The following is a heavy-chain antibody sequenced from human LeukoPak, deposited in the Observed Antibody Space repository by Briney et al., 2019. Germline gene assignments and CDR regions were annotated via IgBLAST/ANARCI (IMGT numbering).Heavy chain of an antibody. V-gene: IGHV4-31*03. J-gene: IGHJ3*02. D-gene: IGHD3-10*01. Sequence: SSETLSLTCTVSGGSISSGGYYWSWIRQHPGKGLEWIGYIYYSGSTYYNPSLKSRVTISVDTSKNQFSLKLSSVTAADTAVYYCARGSAGSFDAFDIWGQGTMVTVSS. CDR1: GGSISSGGYY. CDR2: IYYSGST. CDR3: ARGSAGSFDAFDI.